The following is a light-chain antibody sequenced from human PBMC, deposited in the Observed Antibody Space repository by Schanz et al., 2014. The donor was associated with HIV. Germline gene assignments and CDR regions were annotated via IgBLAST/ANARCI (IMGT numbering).Light chain of an antibody. CDR1: QSVSSN. Sequence: EIVLTQSPATLSLSPGERATLSCRASQSVSSNLAWYPQKPGQAPRLLIYGASSRATGIPDRFSGSGSGTDFTLTISRLEPEDFAVYYCQQYGSSPRGFGQGTKVEIK. CDR2: GAS. J-gene: IGKJ1*01. V-gene: IGKV3-20*01. CDR3: QQYGSSPRG.